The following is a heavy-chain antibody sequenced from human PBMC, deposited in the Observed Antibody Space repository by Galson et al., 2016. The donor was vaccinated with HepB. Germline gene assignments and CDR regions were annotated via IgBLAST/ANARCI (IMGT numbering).Heavy chain of an antibody. CDR3: ARDGWLTGRGIRGGLDV. J-gene: IGHJ6*04. CDR2: IWYDGSNK. V-gene: IGHV3-33*07. CDR1: GFTFSSYG. D-gene: IGHD5-24*01. Sequence: SLRLSCAASGFTFSSYGIYWVRQAPGKGLEWVTTIWYDGSNKYYADSMKGRFTISRDNSKNTLYLQMNSLRAEDTAVYYCARDGWLTGRGIRGGLDVWGSGTTVTVSS.